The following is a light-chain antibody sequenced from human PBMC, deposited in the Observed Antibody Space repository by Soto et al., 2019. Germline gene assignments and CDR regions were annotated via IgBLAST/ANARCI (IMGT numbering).Light chain of an antibody. Sequence: QSVLTQPASVSGSPGQSITISCTGTSSDVGSYNLVSWYQQHPGKAPKLMIYEVSKRPSGVSNRFSGSKSGNTASLTISGLQAEDEADYYCCSYAGSSTPLIFETGTKVTV. V-gene: IGLV2-23*02. CDR3: CSYAGSSTPLI. J-gene: IGLJ1*01. CDR2: EVS. CDR1: SSDVGSYNL.